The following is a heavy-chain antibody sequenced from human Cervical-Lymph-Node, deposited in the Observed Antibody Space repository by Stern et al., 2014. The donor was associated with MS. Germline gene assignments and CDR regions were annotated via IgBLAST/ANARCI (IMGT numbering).Heavy chain of an antibody. D-gene: IGHD1-1*01. CDR1: GYTFTDFY. CDR3: ARGLHAVSNDGLY. CDR2: INPNSGAT. V-gene: IGHV1-2*06. Sequence: QVQLVQSGAEVKKPGASVKLSCKASGYTFTDFYIHWVRQAPGQGLEWLGRINPNSGATNSSQKFRARVTMTRDTSVTTAYLELTRLTSDDTAVYYCARGLHAVSNDGLYWGQGALVTVSS. J-gene: IGHJ4*02.